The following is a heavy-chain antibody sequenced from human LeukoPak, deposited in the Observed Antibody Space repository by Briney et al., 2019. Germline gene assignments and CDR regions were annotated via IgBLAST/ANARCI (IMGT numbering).Heavy chain of an antibody. J-gene: IGHJ6*03. CDR3: ARDQVTYMDV. D-gene: IGHD2-21*02. CDR1: GFTFSDYS. Sequence: GGSLRLSCAASGFTFSDYSMNWVRQAPGKGLEWVSSVSSSSSYIYYADSVKGRFTISRDNAKDSLYLQMNSLTAEDTAVYYCARDQVTYMDVWGKGTTVTVSS. CDR2: VSSSSSYI. V-gene: IGHV3-21*01.